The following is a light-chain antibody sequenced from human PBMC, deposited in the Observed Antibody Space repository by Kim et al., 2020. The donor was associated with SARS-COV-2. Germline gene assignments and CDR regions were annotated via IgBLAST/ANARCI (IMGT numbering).Light chain of an antibody. CDR1: SSDVGGYNY. CDR3: SSYAVNNNYV. V-gene: IGLV2-8*01. CDR2: EVA. Sequence: QSALTQPPSASGSPGQSVTISCTGTSSDVGGYNYVSWYQQHPGKAPKLMIYEVAKRPSGVPDRFSGSKSGNTASLTVSGLQAEDEADYYCSSYAVNNNYVFGTGTKVTVL. J-gene: IGLJ1*01.